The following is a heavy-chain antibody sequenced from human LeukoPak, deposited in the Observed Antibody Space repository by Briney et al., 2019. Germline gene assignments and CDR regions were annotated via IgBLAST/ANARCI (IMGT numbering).Heavy chain of an antibody. CDR1: GFTLSSYG. Sequence: GRSLRLSCAASGFTLSSYGMHWVRQAPGKGLEWVAVIWYDGSNKYYADSVKGRFTISRDNSKNTLYLQMNSLRAEDTAVYYCARAPQGASLFDYWGQGTLVTVSS. CDR2: IWYDGSNK. V-gene: IGHV3-33*01. CDR3: ARAPQGASLFDY. J-gene: IGHJ4*02.